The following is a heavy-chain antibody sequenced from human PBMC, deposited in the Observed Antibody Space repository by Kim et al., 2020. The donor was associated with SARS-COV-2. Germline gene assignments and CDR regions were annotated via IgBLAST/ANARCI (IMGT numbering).Heavy chain of an antibody. D-gene: IGHD2-2*02. CDR2: IIPILGIA. J-gene: IGHJ3*02. Sequence: SVKVSCKASGGTFSSYAISWVRQAPGQGLEWMGRIIPILGIANYAQKFQGRVTITADKSTSTAYMELSSLRSEDTAVYYCARESPTQAAAIRPFDIWGQGTMVTVSS. V-gene: IGHV1-69*04. CDR1: GGTFSSYA. CDR3: ARESPTQAAAIRPFDI.